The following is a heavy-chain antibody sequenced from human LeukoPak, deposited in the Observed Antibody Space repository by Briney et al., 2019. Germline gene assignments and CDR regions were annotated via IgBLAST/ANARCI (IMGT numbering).Heavy chain of an antibody. D-gene: IGHD6-13*01. CDR2: INQDGSEK. CDR1: GFTFSNYW. Sequence: GGSLRLSCAASGFTFSNYWMSWVRQAPGKGLEWVASINQDGSEKYYVDSVKGRFTISRDNAKNSLYLQMNSLRAEDTAVYYCASDYGSSWYSDAFDIWGQGTMVTVSS. V-gene: IGHV3-7*01. J-gene: IGHJ3*02. CDR3: ASDYGSSWYSDAFDI.